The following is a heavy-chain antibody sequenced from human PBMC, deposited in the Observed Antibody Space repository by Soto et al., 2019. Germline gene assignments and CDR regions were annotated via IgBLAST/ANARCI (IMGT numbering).Heavy chain of an antibody. CDR3: ARAHGDFQSNYYYGMDV. V-gene: IGHV1-2*02. D-gene: IGHD4-17*01. CDR2: INPNTGAT. Sequence: GASVKVSCKASGYTFTGYYMHWARQAPGQGLEWMGYINPNTGATNYAQKFRGRVTMTRDTSINTAYMELSRLTSADTAVYYCARAHGDFQSNYYYGMDVWGQGTTVTVSS. J-gene: IGHJ6*02. CDR1: GYTFTGYY.